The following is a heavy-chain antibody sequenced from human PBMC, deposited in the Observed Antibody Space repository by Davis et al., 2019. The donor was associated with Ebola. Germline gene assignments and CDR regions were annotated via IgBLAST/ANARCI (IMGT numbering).Heavy chain of an antibody. CDR3: AKGPFYGDFYFDY. CDR1: GFTFDAYA. J-gene: IGHJ4*02. D-gene: IGHD4-17*01. Sequence: GGSLRLSCAASGFTFDAYAMHWVRQAPGKGLEWVSGISWNSGSIGYADSVKGRFTISRDNAKNSLYLQMNSLRAEDTALYYCAKGPFYGDFYFDYWGQGTLVTVSS. CDR2: ISWNSGSI. V-gene: IGHV3-9*01.